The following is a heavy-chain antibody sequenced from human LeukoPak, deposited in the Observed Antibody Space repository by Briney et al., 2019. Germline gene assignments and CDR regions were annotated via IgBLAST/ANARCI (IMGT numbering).Heavy chain of an antibody. CDR1: GFTFSTYA. CDR2: ISTTGYNT. CDR3: LGYCSGGSCYSGAH. D-gene: IGHD2-15*01. J-gene: IGHJ4*02. Sequence: PGGSLRLSCAASGFTFSTYAMSRVRQAPGKGLEWVSTISTTGYNTYYADSVKGRFTIARDNSKNTQSLHMNSLRAEDTAVYYCLGYCSGGSCYSGAHWGQGTLVTVSS. V-gene: IGHV3-23*01.